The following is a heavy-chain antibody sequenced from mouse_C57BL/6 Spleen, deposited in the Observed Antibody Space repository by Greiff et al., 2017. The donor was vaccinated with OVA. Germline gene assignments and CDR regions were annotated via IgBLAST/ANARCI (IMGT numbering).Heavy chain of an antibody. CDR3: ARPFLDY. CDR1: GFTFSDYG. CDR2: ISSGSSTI. V-gene: IGHV5-17*01. J-gene: IGHJ2*01. Sequence: EVKLVESGGGLVKPGGSLKLSCAASGFTFSDYGMHWDRQAPEKGLEWVAYISSGSSTIYYADTVKGRFTISRDNAKNTLFLQMTSLRSEDTAMYYCARPFLDYWGQGTTLTVSS.